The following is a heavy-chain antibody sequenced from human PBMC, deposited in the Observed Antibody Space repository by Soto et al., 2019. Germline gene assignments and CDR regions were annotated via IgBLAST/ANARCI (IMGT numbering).Heavy chain of an antibody. Sequence: SETLSLTCTVSGGSISSYYWSWIRQPAGKGLEWIVRIYTSGSTNYNPSLKSRVTMSVDTSKNQFSLKLSSVTAADTAVYYCARDTVTIFGVVKGWFDPGGQGTLVTVSS. D-gene: IGHD3-3*01. CDR3: ARDTVTIFGVVKGWFDP. J-gene: IGHJ5*02. CDR2: IYTSGST. V-gene: IGHV4-4*07. CDR1: GGSISSYY.